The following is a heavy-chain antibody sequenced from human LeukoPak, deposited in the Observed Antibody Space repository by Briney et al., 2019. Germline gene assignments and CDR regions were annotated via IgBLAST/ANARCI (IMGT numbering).Heavy chain of an antibody. Sequence: GGSLRLSCAASGFTFSSCSMNWVRQAPGKGLEWVSYISSSSSTIYYADSVKGRFTISRDNAKNSLYLQMNSLRAEDTAMYYCARGVVPPDYYYMDVWGKGTTVTVSS. CDR1: GFTFSSCS. CDR2: ISSSSSTI. J-gene: IGHJ6*03. D-gene: IGHD2-15*01. CDR3: ARGVVPPDYYYMDV. V-gene: IGHV3-48*04.